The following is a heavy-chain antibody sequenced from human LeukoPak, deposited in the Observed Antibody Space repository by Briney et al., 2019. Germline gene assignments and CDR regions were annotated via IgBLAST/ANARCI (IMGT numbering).Heavy chain of an antibody. J-gene: IGHJ4*02. V-gene: IGHV3-21*01. CDR2: ISSSSSYK. D-gene: IGHD6-25*01. Sequence: RSGGSLRLSCAASGFTFSSYSMNWVRQAPGKGLEWVSIISSSSSYKYYADSVKGRFTISRDNAKNSLYLQMNSLRAEDTAVYYCARDLPGLAAAAADYWGQGSLVTVSS. CDR1: GFTFSSYS. CDR3: ARDLPGLAAAAADY.